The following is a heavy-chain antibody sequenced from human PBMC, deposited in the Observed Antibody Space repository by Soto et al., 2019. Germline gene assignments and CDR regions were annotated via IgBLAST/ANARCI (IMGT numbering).Heavy chain of an antibody. CDR2: ISDSGSNT. J-gene: IGHJ6*02. D-gene: IGHD6-13*01. CDR3: AKDRGYSSRPSRAYYYYYGMDV. V-gene: IGHV3-48*01. CDR1: GFKISSSS. Sequence: EVQLVESGGGLVQPGGSLRLSCAAFGFKISSSSMNWVRQAPGRGLEWVAYISDSGSNTLYADSVKGRFTVSRDTAKNSLYLQMNSLRAEDTAVYYCAKDRGYSSRPSRAYYYYYGMDVWGQGTTVTVSS.